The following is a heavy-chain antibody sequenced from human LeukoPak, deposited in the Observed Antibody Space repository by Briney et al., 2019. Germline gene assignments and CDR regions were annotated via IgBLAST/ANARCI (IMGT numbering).Heavy chain of an antibody. J-gene: IGHJ4*02. CDR3: AEEDSYGLVY. Sequence: PGGSLRLSCAASGFTVSSNYMSWVRQAPGKGLEWVSVIYSGGSTYYADSVKGRFTISRDKSKNTLYLQMNSLRVEDTAVYYCAEEDSYGLVYWGQGTLVTVSS. D-gene: IGHD5-18*01. V-gene: IGHV3-53*01. CDR1: GFTVSSNY. CDR2: IYSGGST.